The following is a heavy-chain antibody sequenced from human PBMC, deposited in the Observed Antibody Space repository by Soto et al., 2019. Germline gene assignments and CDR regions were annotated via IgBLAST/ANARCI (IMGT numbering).Heavy chain of an antibody. V-gene: IGHV3-23*01. D-gene: IGHD4-4*01. J-gene: IGHJ4*01. CDR2: INGDGGST. Sequence: EVQLLESGGGLVQRGGSLRLSCAASGFIFGGYGMSWVRQAPGKGLEWVAAINGDGGSTYYADCVKGRFTISRDNSKNTLDLQMNSLRDEDTAVYYCAKVIQMATVRGYFDYWGHGTLVTVSS. CDR1: GFIFGGYG. CDR3: AKVIQMATVRGYFDY.